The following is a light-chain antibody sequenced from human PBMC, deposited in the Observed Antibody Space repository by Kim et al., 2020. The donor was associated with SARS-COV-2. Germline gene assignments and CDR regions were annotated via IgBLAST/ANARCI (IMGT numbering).Light chain of an antibody. V-gene: IGLV3-19*01. J-gene: IGLJ2*01. CDR3: SSRENRGNFVL. CDR1: NLRSYY. CDR2: SKN. Sequence: ALGQTVRNTCQGDNLRSYYVNWYQQKPGQAPVLVRYSKNFRPLVVPDRFSGSSSGNTASLTITGTQTDDEADCYCSSRENRGNFVLLGGGTRLTVL.